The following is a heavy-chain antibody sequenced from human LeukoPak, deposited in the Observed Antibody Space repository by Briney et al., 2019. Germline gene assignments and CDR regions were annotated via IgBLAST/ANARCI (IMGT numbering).Heavy chain of an antibody. Sequence: GGSLRLSCAASGFTFSSYWMSWVRQAPGKGLEWVANIKQDGSEKYVDSVKGRFTISRDNSKNTLYLQMNSLRAEDTAVYYCAKDLSEGWLPYNWLDPWGQGTLVTVSS. D-gene: IGHD3-22*01. J-gene: IGHJ5*02. CDR3: AKDLSEGWLPYNWLDP. CDR1: GFTFSSYW. V-gene: IGHV3-7*03. CDR2: IKQDGSEK.